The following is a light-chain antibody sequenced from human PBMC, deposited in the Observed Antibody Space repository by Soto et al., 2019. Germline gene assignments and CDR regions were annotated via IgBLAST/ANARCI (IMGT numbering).Light chain of an antibody. V-gene: IGKV4-1*01. CDR1: QSVLYSSNNRDS. J-gene: IGKJ2*01. CDR3: QNYYSTMNT. CDR2: WAS. Sequence: DIVMTQSPDSLAVSLGERATINCKSSQSVLYSSNNRDSLAWYQQKPGLPPKLLIYWASIRASGVPDRFSGGGSGKNFPPTISSLQAEDVAFYYCQNYYSTMNTFGQGPKLEIK.